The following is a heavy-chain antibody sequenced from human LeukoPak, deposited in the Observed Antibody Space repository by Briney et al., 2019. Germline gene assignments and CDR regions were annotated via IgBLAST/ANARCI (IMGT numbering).Heavy chain of an antibody. CDR1: GGTFSSYA. J-gene: IGHJ4*02. CDR2: IIPILGIA. D-gene: IGHD2/OR15-2a*01. CDR3: AKYFVGQMAPFDY. Sequence: SVKVSCKASGGTFSSYAISWVRQAPGQGLEWMGRIIPILGIANYAQKFQGRVTITADKSTSTAYMELSSLRAEDTALYYCAKYFVGQMAPFDYWGQGTLVTVSS. V-gene: IGHV1-69*04.